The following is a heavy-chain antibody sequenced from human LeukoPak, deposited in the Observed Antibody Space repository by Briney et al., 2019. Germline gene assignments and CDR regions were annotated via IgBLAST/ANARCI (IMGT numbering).Heavy chain of an antibody. J-gene: IGHJ4*02. D-gene: IGHD3-10*01. Sequence: GGSLRLSCVASGFTFSSYSMNWVRQAPGKGLEWVSYISSSSSTIYYADSVKGRFTISRDNAKNSLYLQMNSLRAEDTAVYYCARDRGVSSVDYWGQGTLVTVSS. V-gene: IGHV3-48*01. CDR1: GFTFSSYS. CDR3: ARDRGVSSVDY. CDR2: ISSSSSTI.